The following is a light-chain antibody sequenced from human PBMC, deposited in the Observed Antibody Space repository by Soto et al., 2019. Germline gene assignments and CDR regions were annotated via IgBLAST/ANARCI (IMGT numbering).Light chain of an antibody. V-gene: IGLV1-44*01. CDR2: TND. J-gene: IGLJ2*01. CDR1: SSNIGSNT. CDR3: VAWDDSLNGSVV. Sequence: QSVLTQPPSASGTPGQRVTISCSGSSSNIGSNTVNWYQQLPGTAPKLVIHTNDQRPSGVPDRFSGSKSGTSASLAISGLHSEDEADYYCVAWDDSLNGSVVFGRGTKLTVL.